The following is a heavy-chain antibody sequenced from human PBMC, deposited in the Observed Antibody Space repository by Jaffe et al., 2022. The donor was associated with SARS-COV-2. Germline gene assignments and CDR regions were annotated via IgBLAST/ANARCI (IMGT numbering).Heavy chain of an antibody. D-gene: IGHD3-10*01. Sequence: EVQLLESGGGLVQPGGSLRLSCLASGFTFSGYAMSWVRQAPGKGLEWVSAMTDNGRSTYYADSVKGRFTISRDNSKNTLYLQMDSLRAEDTAAYYCAKGSSGSRPYYFDYWGQGTLVTVSS. CDR3: AKGSSGSRPYYFDY. CDR2: MTDNGRST. CDR1: GFTFSGYA. J-gene: IGHJ4*02. V-gene: IGHV3-23*01.